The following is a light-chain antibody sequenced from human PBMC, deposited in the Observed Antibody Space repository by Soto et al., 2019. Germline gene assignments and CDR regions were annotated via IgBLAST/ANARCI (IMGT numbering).Light chain of an antibody. CDR1: QSVNSN. Sequence: EILMTQSPATLSLSPGERATLSCRASQSVNSNLAWYQQRPGQAPRLLIYGASSRATGIPARFSGRGSGTDFTLTISSLQSEDFAVYYCQQYNNWPPLYTFGQGTKLEIK. CDR2: GAS. CDR3: QQYNNWPPLYT. J-gene: IGKJ2*01. V-gene: IGKV3-15*01.